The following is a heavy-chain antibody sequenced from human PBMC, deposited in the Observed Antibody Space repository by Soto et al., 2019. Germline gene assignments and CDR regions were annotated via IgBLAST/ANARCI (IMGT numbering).Heavy chain of an antibody. CDR3: ARRKERSGPNYFDY. Sequence: QVQLVQSGAEVKKPGASVKVSCKASGYTFTTYDINWVRQAPGQGLEWMGWMNPYTGKAGYAQKFQGRVTMTRDTSISTAYMEMSGLRSEDTAVYYCARRKERSGPNYFDYWGKGTRVTVSS. D-gene: IGHD6-25*01. CDR1: GYTFTTYD. J-gene: IGHJ4*02. CDR2: MNPYTGKA. V-gene: IGHV1-8*01.